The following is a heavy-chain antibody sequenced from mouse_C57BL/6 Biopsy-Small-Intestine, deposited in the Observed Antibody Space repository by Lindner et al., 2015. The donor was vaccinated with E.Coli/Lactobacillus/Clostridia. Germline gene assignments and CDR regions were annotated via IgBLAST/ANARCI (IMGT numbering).Heavy chain of an antibody. Sequence: SVKVSCKASGNIFTGYYMHWARQAPGQGLEWMGWIDPNSGDTNYAQKFQGRVTMTRDTSISTAYMELTRLRSDDTAVYYCTSQDIVVVPAATGAFDLWGQGTMVTVS. CDR1: GNIFTGYY. CDR3: TSQDIVVVPAATGAFDL. CDR2: IDPNSGDT. J-gene: IGHJ3*02. V-gene: IGHV1-72*04. D-gene: IGHD1-3*01.